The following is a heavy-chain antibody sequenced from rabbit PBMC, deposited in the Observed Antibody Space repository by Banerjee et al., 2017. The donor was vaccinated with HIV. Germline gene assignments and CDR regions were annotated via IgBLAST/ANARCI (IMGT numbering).Heavy chain of an antibody. CDR2: IDAGSSGST. V-gene: IGHV1S40*01. CDR1: GFSFSSSYY. Sequence: QSLEESGGDLVKPGASLTLTCTASGFSFSSSYYMCWVRQAPGKGLEWIACIDAGSSGSTYYASWAKGRFTISKTSSTTVTLQMTSLTAADTATYFCARRTGSSAYNLWGPGTLVTVS. D-gene: IGHD1-1*01. CDR3: ARRTGSSAYNL. J-gene: IGHJ4*01.